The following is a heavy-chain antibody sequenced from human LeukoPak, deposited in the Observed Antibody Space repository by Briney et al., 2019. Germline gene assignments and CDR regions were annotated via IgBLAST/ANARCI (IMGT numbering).Heavy chain of an antibody. J-gene: IGHJ4*02. CDR1: GFTFSNYW. CDR3: ARDPATKEPVGGAFDY. D-gene: IGHD6-25*01. Sequence: PGGSLRLSCATSGFTFSNYWMTWGRQAPGKGLEWVANINPDGSAKNYVEYVKGRFTISRDNTKNSLYLEVNSLRVEDTAVYYCARDPATKEPVGGAFDYWGQGTLVTVSS. V-gene: IGHV3-7*01. CDR2: INPDGSAK.